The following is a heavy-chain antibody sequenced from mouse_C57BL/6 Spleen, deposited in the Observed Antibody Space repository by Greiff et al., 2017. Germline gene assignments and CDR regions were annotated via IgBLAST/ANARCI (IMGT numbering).Heavy chain of an antibody. J-gene: IGHJ2*01. V-gene: IGHV5-4*01. CDR1: GFPFSSYA. CDR3: AREGGGLYYFDD. CDR2: ISDGGSYT. Sequence: EVKLQASGGGLVQPGGSLKLSCAASGFPFSSYAMSWVRQTPEKRLEWVATISDGGSYTYYPDNVKGRFTISRDNAKNNLYLQMSHLKSEDTAMYYCAREGGGLYYFDDWGQGTTLTVSS. D-gene: IGHD1-1*02.